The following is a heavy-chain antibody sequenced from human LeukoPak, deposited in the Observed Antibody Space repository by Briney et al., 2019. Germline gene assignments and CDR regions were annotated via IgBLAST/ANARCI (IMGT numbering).Heavy chain of an antibody. J-gene: IGHJ6*03. Sequence: SGGSLRLSCAASGFTFGSYGMHWVRQAPGKGLEWVAVIWYDGSNKYYADSVKGRFTISRDNSKNTPYLQMNSLRAEDTAVYYCAKGEYYYVSGGYYMDVWGKGTTVTVSS. V-gene: IGHV3-33*06. CDR2: IWYDGSNK. CDR1: GFTFGSYG. CDR3: AKGEYYYVSGGYYMDV. D-gene: IGHD3-10*01.